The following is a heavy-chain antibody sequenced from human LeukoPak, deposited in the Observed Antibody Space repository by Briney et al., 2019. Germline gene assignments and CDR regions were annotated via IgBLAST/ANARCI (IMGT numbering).Heavy chain of an antibody. V-gene: IGHV4-59*12. J-gene: IGHJ4*02. CDR2: IYYSGST. CDR3: AREQYSYGYFSY. Sequence: SETLSLTCTVSGGSISSYYWSWIRQPPGKGLEWIGSIYYSGSTYYNPSLKSRVTISVDTSKNQFSLKPSSVTAADTAVYYCAREQYSYGYFSYWGQGTLVTVSS. CDR1: GGSISSYY. D-gene: IGHD5-18*01.